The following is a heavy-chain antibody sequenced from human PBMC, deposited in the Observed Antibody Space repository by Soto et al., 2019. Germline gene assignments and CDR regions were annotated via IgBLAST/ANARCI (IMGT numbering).Heavy chain of an antibody. J-gene: IGHJ4*02. CDR3: ASERYYYDSSGYRDFDY. V-gene: IGHV4-30-4*01. D-gene: IGHD3-22*01. CDR2: IYYSGST. CDR1: GDSISSGDYY. Sequence: SETLSLTCTVSGDSISSGDYYWSWIRQPPGKGLEWIGYIYYSGSTYYNPSLKSRVTISVDTSKNQFSLKLSSVTAADTAVYYCASERYYYDSSGYRDFDYWGQGTLVTVSS.